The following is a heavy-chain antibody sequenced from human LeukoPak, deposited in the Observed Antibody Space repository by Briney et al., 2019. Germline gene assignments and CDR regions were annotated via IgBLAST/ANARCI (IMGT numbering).Heavy chain of an antibody. J-gene: IGHJ5*02. Sequence: SETLSLTCTVSGGSISSGGYYWSWIRQHPGKGLEWIGYIYYSGSTYYNPSLKSRVTISVDTSKNQFSLKLSSVTAADTAVYYCARAPVVPAPMYLGGPWFDPWSQGTLVTVST. CDR1: GGSISSGGYY. CDR3: ARAPVVPAPMYLGGPWFDP. D-gene: IGHD2-2*01. V-gene: IGHV4-31*03. CDR2: IYYSGST.